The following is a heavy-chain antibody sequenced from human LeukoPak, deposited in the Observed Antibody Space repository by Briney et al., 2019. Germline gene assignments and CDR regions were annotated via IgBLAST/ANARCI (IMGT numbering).Heavy chain of an antibody. CDR3: ARDGASGSYGVLDENNWFDP. CDR2: IYYSGST. Sequence: SETLSLTCTVSGGSISSGDYYWSWIRQPPGKGLEWIGYIYYSGSTYYNPSLKSRVTISVDTSKNQFSLRLSSVTAADTAVYYCARDGASGSYGVLDENNWFDPWGQGTLVTVSS. CDR1: GGSISSGDYY. D-gene: IGHD1-26*01. J-gene: IGHJ5*02. V-gene: IGHV4-30-4*08.